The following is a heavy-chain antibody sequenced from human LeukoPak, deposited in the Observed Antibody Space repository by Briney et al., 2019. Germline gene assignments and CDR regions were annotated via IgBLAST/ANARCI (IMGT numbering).Heavy chain of an antibody. CDR2: IYTSGST. Sequence: SETLSLTCTVSGGSISGYYWSWIRQPPGKGLEWIGRIYTSGSTYYNPSLKSRVTISVDRSKNQFSLKLSSVTAADTAVYYCARHLRYCSSTSCSAPWGQGTLATVSS. CDR3: ARHLRYCSSTSCSAP. D-gene: IGHD2-2*01. J-gene: IGHJ5*02. CDR1: GGSISGYY. V-gene: IGHV4-4*07.